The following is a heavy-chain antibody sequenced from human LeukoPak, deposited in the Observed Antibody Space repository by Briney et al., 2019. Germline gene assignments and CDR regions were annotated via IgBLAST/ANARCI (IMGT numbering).Heavy chain of an antibody. J-gene: IGHJ4*02. V-gene: IGHV4-31*11. Sequence: SQTLSLTCAVSGGSISSGGYYWSWIRQYPGKGLEWIGYIYYSGTTYYNPSLKSRVTMSVDTSKNQFSLKLISVTAADTAVYYCARDVTGGSYFDYWGQGTLVTVSS. CDR1: GGSISSGGYY. CDR2: IYYSGTT. D-gene: IGHD1-26*01. CDR3: ARDVTGGSYFDY.